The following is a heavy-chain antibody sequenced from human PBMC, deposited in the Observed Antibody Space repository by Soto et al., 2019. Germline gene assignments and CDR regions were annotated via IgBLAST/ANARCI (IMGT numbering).Heavy chain of an antibody. CDR2: IYTSGST. Sequence: NPSETLSLTCTVSGGSISSYYWSWIRQPAGKGLEWIGRIYTSGSTNYNPSLKSRVTMSVDTSKNQFSLKLSSVTAADTAVYYCARASARGGELRGPNWFDPWGQGTLVTVSS. D-gene: IGHD1-26*01. CDR3: ARASARGGELRGPNWFDP. CDR1: GGSISSYY. V-gene: IGHV4-4*07. J-gene: IGHJ5*02.